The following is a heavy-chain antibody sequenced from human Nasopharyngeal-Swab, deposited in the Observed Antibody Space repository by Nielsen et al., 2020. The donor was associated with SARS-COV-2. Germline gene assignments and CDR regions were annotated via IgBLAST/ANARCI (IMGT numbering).Heavy chain of an antibody. V-gene: IGHV3-23*03. Sequence: GESLKISCAASGFTFSSYAMSRVRQAPGKGLEWVSVIYSGDSSTYYADSVKGRFTISRDNSKNTLYLQMNSLRAEDTAVYYCARDQRYSGYDSFDYWGQGTLVTVSS. D-gene: IGHD5-12*01. J-gene: IGHJ4*02. CDR2: IYSGDSST. CDR1: GFTFSSYA. CDR3: ARDQRYSGYDSFDY.